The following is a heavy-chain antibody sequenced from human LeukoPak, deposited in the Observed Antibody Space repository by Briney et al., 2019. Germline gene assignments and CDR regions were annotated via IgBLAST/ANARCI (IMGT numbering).Heavy chain of an antibody. V-gene: IGHV1-46*01. D-gene: IGHD3-10*01. CDR3: ARDRLYYGSGSYGDYYYYGMDV. Sequence: ASVKVSCKASGYTFTSYYMHWVRQPPGQGLEWKGIINPSGGSTSYAQKFQGRVTMTRDTSTSTVYMELSSLRSEDTAVYYCARDRLYYGSGSYGDYYYYGMDVWGKGTTVTVSS. J-gene: IGHJ6*04. CDR2: INPSGGST. CDR1: GYTFTSYY.